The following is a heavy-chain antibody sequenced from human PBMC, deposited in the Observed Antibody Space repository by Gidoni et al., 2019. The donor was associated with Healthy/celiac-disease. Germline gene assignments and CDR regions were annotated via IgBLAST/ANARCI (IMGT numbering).Heavy chain of an antibody. CDR3: ARGNTQLDY. D-gene: IGHD1-1*01. Sequence: QVQLQESGPGLVKPSQTLSLTCTVSGGSISRGGYYWSWIRQHPGKGLEWIGYLYYSGSTYYNPSLKSLVTISVDTFKNQFSPKLSSGTAADTAVDYRARGNTQLDYRGQGTLVTVSS. J-gene: IGHJ4*02. CDR2: LYYSGST. CDR1: GGSISRGGYY. V-gene: IGHV4-31*01.